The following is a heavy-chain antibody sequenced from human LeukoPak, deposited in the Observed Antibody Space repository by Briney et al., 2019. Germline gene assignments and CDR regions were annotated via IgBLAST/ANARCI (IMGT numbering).Heavy chain of an antibody. D-gene: IGHD1-26*01. CDR3: ARDTEWEKNPDYFDY. Sequence: GASVKVSCKASGYTFTSYGIGWVRQAPGQGLEWMGWISAKNGNTKYAQKVQGRVTMTTDTSTTTAYMELRSLRSDDTAVYYCARDTEWEKNPDYFDYWGQGTLVTVSS. J-gene: IGHJ4*02. V-gene: IGHV1-18*01. CDR2: ISAKNGNT. CDR1: GYTFTSYG.